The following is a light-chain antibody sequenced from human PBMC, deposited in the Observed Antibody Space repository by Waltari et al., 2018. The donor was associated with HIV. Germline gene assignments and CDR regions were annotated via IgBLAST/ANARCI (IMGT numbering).Light chain of an antibody. CDR3: ALWDDSLNVVL. V-gene: IGLV1-44*01. CDR2: SNN. Sequence: QSALSQPPSASGTPGQRVAISCSGRSSNIGSNTVNWYQQLPGTAPKLLIYSNNQRPSGVPDRFSGSKSGTTASLAITGLQSEDEADYYCALWDDSLNVVLFGGGTKLTVL. J-gene: IGLJ2*01. CDR1: SSNIGSNT.